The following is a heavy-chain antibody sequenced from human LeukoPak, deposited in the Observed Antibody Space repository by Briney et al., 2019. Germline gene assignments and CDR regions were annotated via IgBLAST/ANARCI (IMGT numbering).Heavy chain of an antibody. CDR1: GYTFTNYG. V-gene: IGHV1-18*01. J-gene: IGHJ5*02. CDR2: ISAYNGKT. D-gene: IGHD3-9*01. CDR3: ARSGLRNFDWSDSANRFDP. Sequence: ASVRVSCKASGYTFTNYGISWVRQAPGQGLEWMSWISAYNGKTNYAQNLQGRVTVTTDTSTSTAYMELRSLRSDDTAVYYCARSGLRNFDWSDSANRFDPWGQATLVTVSS.